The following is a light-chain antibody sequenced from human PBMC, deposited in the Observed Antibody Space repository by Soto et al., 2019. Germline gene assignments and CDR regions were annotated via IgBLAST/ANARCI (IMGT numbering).Light chain of an antibody. V-gene: IGLV2-14*01. CDR2: DVS. CDR3: YSYTSSSTDV. CDR1: GSDVGAYNY. Sequence: QSVLTRAASVSGSPGQSITISCSGTGSDVGAYNYVSWYQQHPAKAPKLMIYDVSNRPSGVSDRFSGSKSGNTASLTISGLQAEDEADYYCYSYTSSSTDVFGSGTKVTVL. J-gene: IGLJ1*01.